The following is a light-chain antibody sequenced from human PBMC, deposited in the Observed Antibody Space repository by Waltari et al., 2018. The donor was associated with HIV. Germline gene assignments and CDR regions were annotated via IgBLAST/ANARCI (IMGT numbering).Light chain of an antibody. Sequence: SYVLTQPPSVSVAPGTTARVSCGGYDIGSKTVHWYQQKPGQAPVLVTFDDSHRPAGIPDRFSGSSSGAERYLTISSLQSEDEADYYCQTWGTGFPVVFGGGTKLTVL. CDR3: QTWGTGFPVV. CDR2: DDS. CDR1: DIGSKT. V-gene: IGLV3-21*01. J-gene: IGLJ2*01.